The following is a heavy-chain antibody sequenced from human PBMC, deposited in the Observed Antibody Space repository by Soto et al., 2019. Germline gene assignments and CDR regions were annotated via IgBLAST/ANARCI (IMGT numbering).Heavy chain of an antibody. CDR1: GYTFTSYG. V-gene: IGHV1-18*01. CDR2: ISAYNGNT. D-gene: IGHD3-16*01. CDR3: ARRVFGGVLSNDY. J-gene: IGHJ4*02. Sequence: ASVKVSCKASGYTFTSYGVSWVRQVPGQRLEWMGWISAYNGNTNYAQNLQGRVTMTTDTSTSTAYMELRSLRSDDTAVYYCARRVFGGVLSNDYWGQGTLVTVSS.